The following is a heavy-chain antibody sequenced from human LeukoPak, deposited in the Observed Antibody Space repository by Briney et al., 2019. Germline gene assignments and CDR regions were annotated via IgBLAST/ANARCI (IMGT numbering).Heavy chain of an antibody. CDR2: INPNSGGT. CDR1: GYTFTGYY. Sequence: ASVTVSCKASGYTFTGYYMHWVRQAPGQGLEWMGWINPNSGGTNYAQKFQGRVTMTRDTSISTAYMELCRLRSDDTAVYYCARDYDSSGYYPHYFDYWGQGTLVTVSS. D-gene: IGHD3-22*01. J-gene: IGHJ4*02. CDR3: ARDYDSSGYYPHYFDY. V-gene: IGHV1-2*02.